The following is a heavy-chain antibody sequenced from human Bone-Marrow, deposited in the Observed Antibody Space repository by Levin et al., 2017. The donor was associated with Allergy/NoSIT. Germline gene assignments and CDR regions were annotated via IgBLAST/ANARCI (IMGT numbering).Heavy chain of an antibody. Sequence: ASVKVSCKTSGYSFTSYNVYWVRQAPGQGLEWMGYINPNSGNTGYAQKFQGRVIMTRNSSITTAYMELSGLRFEDTAIYYCARGDCYSGSCYGPDWVEPWGQGTQVTVSS. J-gene: IGHJ5*02. V-gene: IGHV1-8*01. D-gene: IGHD2-15*01. CDR3: ARGDCYSGSCYGPDWVEP. CDR2: INPNSGNT. CDR1: GYSFTSYN.